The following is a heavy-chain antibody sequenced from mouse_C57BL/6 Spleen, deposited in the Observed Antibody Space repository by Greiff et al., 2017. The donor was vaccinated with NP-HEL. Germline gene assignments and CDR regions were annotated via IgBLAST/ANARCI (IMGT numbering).Heavy chain of an antibody. CDR2: IDPSDSET. CDR1: GYTFTSYW. CDR3: ARGGSSGSAWFAY. V-gene: IGHV1-52*01. D-gene: IGHD3-2*02. Sequence: QVQLQQPGAELVRPGSSVKLSCKASGYTFTSYWMHWVKQRPIQGLEWIGNIDPSDSETHYNQKFKDKATLTVDKSSSTAYMQLSSLTSEDSAVYYCARGGSSGSAWFAYWGQGTLVTVSA. J-gene: IGHJ3*01.